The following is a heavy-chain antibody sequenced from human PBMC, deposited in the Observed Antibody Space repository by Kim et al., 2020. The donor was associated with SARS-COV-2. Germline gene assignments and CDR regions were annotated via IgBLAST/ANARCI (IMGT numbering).Heavy chain of an antibody. V-gene: IGHV7-4-1*02. CDR1: GYTFTTFA. J-gene: IGHJ4*02. CDR2: INTNSGTP. D-gene: IGHD3-10*01. Sequence: ASVKVSCKASGYTFTTFAINWVRQAPGQGPEWMGWINTNSGTPTYAPDFTGRFVFSLDTSLSTAYLQISSLKADDTAIYSCARGRGMTSIYGGIDYFDLWGQGTLVTVSS. CDR3: ARGRGMTSIYGGIDYFDL.